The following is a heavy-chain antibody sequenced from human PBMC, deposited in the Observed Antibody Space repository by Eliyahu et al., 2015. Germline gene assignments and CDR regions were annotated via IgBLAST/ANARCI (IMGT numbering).Heavy chain of an antibody. CDR1: GYTXTXLS. CDR2: FDPEDGET. D-gene: IGHD3-22*01. Sequence: QVQLVQSGAEVKKPGASVKVSCXVSGYTXTXLSMHWVRQAPGKGLEWMGGFDPEDGETIYAQKFQGRVTMTEDTSTDTAYMELSSLRSEDTAVYYCATDGPYYYDSSDAFDIWGQGTMVTVSS. J-gene: IGHJ3*02. CDR3: ATDGPYYYDSSDAFDI. V-gene: IGHV1-24*01.